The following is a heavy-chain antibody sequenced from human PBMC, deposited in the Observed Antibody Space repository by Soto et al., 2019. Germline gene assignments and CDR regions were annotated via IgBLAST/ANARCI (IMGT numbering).Heavy chain of an antibody. CDR3: AREPRSAIFGVVIAAGSFHC. D-gene: IGHD3-3*01. CDR1: GGTFSSYA. V-gene: IGHV1-69*13. Sequence: ASVKVSCKASGGTFSSYAISWVRQAPGQGLEWMGGIIPIFGTANYAQKFQGRVTITADESTSTAYMELSSLRSEDTAVYYCAREPRSAIFGVVIAAGSFHCWG. CDR2: IIPIFGTA. J-gene: IGHJ4*01.